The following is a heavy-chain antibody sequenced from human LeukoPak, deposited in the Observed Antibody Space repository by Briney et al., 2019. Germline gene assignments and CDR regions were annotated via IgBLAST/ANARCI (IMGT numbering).Heavy chain of an antibody. D-gene: IGHD3-10*01. J-gene: IGHJ5*02. CDR3: ARSSYYYGSGDRNWFDP. CDR1: GGSISSSNW. V-gene: IGHV4-4*02. CDR2: IYHSGST. Sequence: SETLSLTCAVSGGSISSSNWWSWVRQPPGKGLEWIGEIYHSGSTNYNPSLKSRVTISVDKSKNQFSLKLSSVTAADTAVYYCARSSYYYGSGDRNWFDPWGQGTLVTVSS.